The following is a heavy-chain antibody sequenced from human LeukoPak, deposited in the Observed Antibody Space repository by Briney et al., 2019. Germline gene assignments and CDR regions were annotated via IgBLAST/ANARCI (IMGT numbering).Heavy chain of an antibody. CDR3: ARPPKGSYGYYFDY. V-gene: IGHV4-59*08. J-gene: IGHJ4*02. D-gene: IGHD5-18*01. CDR1: GASFSTNY. CDR2: VFDSGST. Sequence: SETLSLTCSVSGASFSTNYWSWIRQPPGRGLEWIGYVFDSGSTNYNPSLKSRVTISVDTSKNQFSLKLSSVTAADTAVYYCARPPKGSYGYYFDYWGQGTLVTVSS.